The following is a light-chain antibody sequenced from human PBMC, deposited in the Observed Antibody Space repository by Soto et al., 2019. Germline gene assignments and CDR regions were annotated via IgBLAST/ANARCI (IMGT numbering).Light chain of an antibody. CDR1: QSVSNNY. CDR2: GAS. J-gene: IGKJ1*01. Sequence: EIVLTQSPGTLSLSPGERATISCRASQSVSNNYLAWYQQKPGQAPRLLIYGASDRATGIPDRFSGSGSGTDFTLTISRLEPEDFAVYYCQQYDSSGTFGQGTKVDIK. CDR3: QQYDSSGT. V-gene: IGKV3-20*01.